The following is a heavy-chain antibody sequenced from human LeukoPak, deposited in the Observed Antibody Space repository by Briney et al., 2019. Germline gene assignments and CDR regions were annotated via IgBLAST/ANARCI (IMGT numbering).Heavy chain of an antibody. CDR3: ARAGIGYCTNGVCLFPFDY. CDR1: GGTFSSYA. Sequence: ASVKVSCKASGGTFSSYAISWVRQAPGQGLEWMGGIIPIFGTANYAQKFQGRVTITADESTSTAYMELSSLRPEDTAVYYCARAGIGYCTNGVCLFPFDYWGQGTLVTVSS. CDR2: IIPIFGTA. D-gene: IGHD2-8*01. V-gene: IGHV1-69*13. J-gene: IGHJ4*02.